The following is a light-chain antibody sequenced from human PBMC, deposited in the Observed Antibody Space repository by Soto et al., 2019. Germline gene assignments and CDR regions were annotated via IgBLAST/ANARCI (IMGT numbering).Light chain of an antibody. V-gene: IGKV2-40*01. CDR2: TLS. Sequence: EIVMTQSPLSLPVTPGEPTSISCRSSQSLLNSDDGNTYLDWYLQKPGQSPQLLIYTLSYRAPGVPDRFSGSGSGTDFTLKISRVEAEDVGISYCMQRIEFPLTFGGGTKVDIK. CDR3: MQRIEFPLT. J-gene: IGKJ4*01. CDR1: QSLLNSDDGNTY.